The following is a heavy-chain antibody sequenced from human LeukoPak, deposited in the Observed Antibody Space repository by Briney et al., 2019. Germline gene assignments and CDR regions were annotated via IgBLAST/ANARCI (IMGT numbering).Heavy chain of an antibody. CDR1: GFTFSSYW. D-gene: IGHD6-19*01. Sequence: GGSLRLSCAASGFTFSSYWMSWVRQAPGKGLEWVANIKHDGSEKYYVDSVKGRFTISRDNAKNSLYLQMNSLRAEDTAVYYCAKERSSGWPFDYWGQGTLVTVSS. CDR3: AKERSSGWPFDY. CDR2: IKHDGSEK. J-gene: IGHJ4*02. V-gene: IGHV3-7*05.